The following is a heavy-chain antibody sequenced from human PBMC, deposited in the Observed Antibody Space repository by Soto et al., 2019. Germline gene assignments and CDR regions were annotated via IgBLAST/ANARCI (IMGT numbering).Heavy chain of an antibody. CDR1: GFTLRTRG. J-gene: IGHJ4*02. CDR3: AKDGETTVVTYYFDY. D-gene: IGHD4-17*01. V-gene: IGHV3-30*18. CDR2: ISYDGSNK. Sequence: GGVPRVSSGGSGFTLRTRGQHVGRPAPGKGLEWVAVISYDGSNKYYADSVKGRFTISRDNSKNTLYLQMNSLRAEDTAVYYCAKDGETTVVTYYFDYWGQGTLVTVSS.